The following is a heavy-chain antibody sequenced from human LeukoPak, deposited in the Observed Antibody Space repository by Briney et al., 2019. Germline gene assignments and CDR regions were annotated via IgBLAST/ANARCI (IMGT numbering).Heavy chain of an antibody. CDR1: GFTFSSFR. J-gene: IGHJ6*02. CDR3: AKGQLPPHYYYYGMDV. Sequence: GGSLRLSCAASGFTFSSFRMNWVRQAPGKGLEWVSSISSSAATMYYADSVKGRFTISRDNGKDSLYLQVNSLRDEDTAVYYCAKGQLPPHYYYYGMDVWGQGTTVTVSS. D-gene: IGHD1-1*01. V-gene: IGHV3-48*02. CDR2: ISSSAATM.